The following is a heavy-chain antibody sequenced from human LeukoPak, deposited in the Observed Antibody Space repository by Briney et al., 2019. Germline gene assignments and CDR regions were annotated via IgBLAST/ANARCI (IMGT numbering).Heavy chain of an antibody. CDR1: GFTFSSYS. D-gene: IGHD6-6*01. V-gene: IGHV3-48*04. CDR2: ISSSSSTI. Sequence: SGGSLRLSCAASGFTFSSYSMNWVRQAPGKGLEWVSYISSSSSTIYYADSVKGRFTISRDNAKNSLYLQMNSLRAEDTAVYYCARDPRIWPYTSSSEFDYWGQGTLVTVSS. CDR3: ARDPRIWPYTSSSEFDY. J-gene: IGHJ4*02.